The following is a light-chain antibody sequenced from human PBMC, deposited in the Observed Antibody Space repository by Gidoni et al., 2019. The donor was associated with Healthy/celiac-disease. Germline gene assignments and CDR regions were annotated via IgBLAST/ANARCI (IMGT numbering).Light chain of an antibody. CDR1: SSNIGAGYD. Sequence: QSVLTHPPSVSGAPGQGVTISCTGSSSNIGAGYDVHWYQQLPGTAPKLLIYGNSNRPSGVPDRFSGSKSGTSASLAITGLQAEDEADYYCQSYDSSLSVVFGGGTKLTVL. CDR3: QSYDSSLSVV. V-gene: IGLV1-40*01. CDR2: GNS. J-gene: IGLJ3*02.